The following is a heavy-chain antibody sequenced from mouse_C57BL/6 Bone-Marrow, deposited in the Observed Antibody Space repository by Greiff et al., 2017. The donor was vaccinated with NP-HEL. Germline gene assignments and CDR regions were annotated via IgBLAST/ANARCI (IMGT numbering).Heavy chain of an antibody. CDR3: ARKGNDYDWDYAMDY. CDR1: GYTFTSYW. Sequence: QVQLQQSGAELVRPGSSVKLSCKASGYTFTSYWMHWVKQRPIQGLEWIGNIDPSDSETHYNQKFKDKATLTVDKSSSTAYMQLSSLTSEDSAVYYCARKGNDYDWDYAMDYWGQGTSVTVSS. CDR2: IDPSDSET. J-gene: IGHJ4*01. V-gene: IGHV1-52*01. D-gene: IGHD2-4*01.